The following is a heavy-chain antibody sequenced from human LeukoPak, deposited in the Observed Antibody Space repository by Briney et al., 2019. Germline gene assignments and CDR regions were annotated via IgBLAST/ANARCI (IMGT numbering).Heavy chain of an antibody. D-gene: IGHD3-10*01. CDR1: GFTFSSAW. CDR3: ASRGVRVRYYFDY. CDR2: IKYKTDGGTT. V-gene: IGHV3-15*01. Sequence: GGSLRLSCAASGFTFSSAWMSWVRQAPGKGLEWVGRIKYKTDGGTTNYAAPVKGRFTISRDDSKNTLYLQMNSLRAEDTAVYYCASRGVRVRYYFDYWGQGTLVTVSS. J-gene: IGHJ4*02.